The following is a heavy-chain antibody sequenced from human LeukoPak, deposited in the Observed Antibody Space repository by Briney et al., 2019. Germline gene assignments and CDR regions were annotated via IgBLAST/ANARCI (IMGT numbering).Heavy chain of an antibody. V-gene: IGHV3-30*04. J-gene: IGHJ4*02. CDR3: AKGPDWDYDILTGYYDY. CDR2: ISYDGSNK. Sequence: QSGGSLRLSCAASGFTFSSYAMHWVRQAPGKGLEWVAVISYDGSNKYYADSVKGRFTISRDNSKNTLYLQMNSLRAEDTAVYYCAKGPDWDYDILTGYYDYWGQGTLVTVSS. D-gene: IGHD3-9*01. CDR1: GFTFSSYA.